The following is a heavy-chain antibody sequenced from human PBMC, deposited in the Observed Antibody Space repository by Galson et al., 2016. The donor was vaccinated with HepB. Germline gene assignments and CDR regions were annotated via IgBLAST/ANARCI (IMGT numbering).Heavy chain of an antibody. V-gene: IGHV3-30*04. CDR3: ARDGYYYGSGSYGAATY. Sequence: SLRLSCAASGFTFSSYAMHWVRQAPGKGLEWVAVISYDGSHESYAGAVKGRFTISRDNSKNTLYLQMNSLRVEDTAMYYCARDGYYYGSGSYGAATYWGQGTPVTVSS. J-gene: IGHJ4*02. D-gene: IGHD3-10*01. CDR2: ISYDGSHE. CDR1: GFTFSSYA.